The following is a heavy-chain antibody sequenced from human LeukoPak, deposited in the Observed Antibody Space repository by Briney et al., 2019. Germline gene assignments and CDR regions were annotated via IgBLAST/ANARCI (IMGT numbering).Heavy chain of an antibody. CDR2: IYSGGST. CDR1: GITLSDFW. D-gene: IGHD3-16*01. J-gene: IGHJ4*02. CDR3: AALMFDY. V-gene: IGHV3-53*01. Sequence: PGGSLRLSCAASGITLSDFWFSWVRQAPGKGLEWVSVIYSGGSTYYADSVKGRFTISRDNSKNTLYLQMNSLRAEDTAVYYCAALMFDYWGQGTLVTVSS.